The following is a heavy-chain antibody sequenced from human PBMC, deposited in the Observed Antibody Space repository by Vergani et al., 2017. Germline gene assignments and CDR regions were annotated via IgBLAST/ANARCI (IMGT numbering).Heavy chain of an antibody. Sequence: QVQLVESGGGVVQPGRSLRLSCAASGFTFSSYGMHWVRQAPGKGLGWVAVISYDGSNKYYADSVKGRFTISRDNSKNTLYLQMNSLRAEDTAVYYCARAGAYSGGYYEWGSSWFDPWGQGTLVTVSS. D-gene: IGHD1-26*01. V-gene: IGHV3-30*03. CDR2: ISYDGSNK. J-gene: IGHJ5*02. CDR3: ARAGAYSGGYYEWGSSWFDP. CDR1: GFTFSSYG.